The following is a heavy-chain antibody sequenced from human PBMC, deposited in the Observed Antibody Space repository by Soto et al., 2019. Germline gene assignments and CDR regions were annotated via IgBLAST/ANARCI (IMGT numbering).Heavy chain of an antibody. CDR3: ARDGDIVVVPAAISEFYYYGMDV. J-gene: IGHJ6*01. Sequence: SQTLSLTCAISGDSVSSNSAAWNWIRQSPSRGLEWLGRTYYRSKWYNDYAVSVKSRITINPDTSKNQFSLQLNSVTPEDTAVYYCARDGDIVVVPAAISEFYYYGMDVWGQGTTVTVSS. CDR2: TYYRSKWYN. CDR1: GDSVSSNSAA. V-gene: IGHV6-1*01. D-gene: IGHD2-2*02.